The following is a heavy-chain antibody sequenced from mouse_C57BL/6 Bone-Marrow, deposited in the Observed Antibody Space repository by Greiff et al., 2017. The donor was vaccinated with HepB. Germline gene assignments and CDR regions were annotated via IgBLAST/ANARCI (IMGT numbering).Heavy chain of an antibody. CDR1: GYTFTSYW. CDR3: ARRWLRREDWFAY. J-gene: IGHJ3*01. D-gene: IGHD2-2*01. Sequence: QVQLQQPGAELVRPGTSVKLSCKASGYTFTSYWMHWVKQRPGQGLEWIGVIDPSDSYTNYNQKFKGKATLTVDTSSSTAYMQLSSLTSEDSAVYYCARRWLRREDWFAYWGQGTLVTVSA. CDR2: IDPSDSYT. V-gene: IGHV1-59*01.